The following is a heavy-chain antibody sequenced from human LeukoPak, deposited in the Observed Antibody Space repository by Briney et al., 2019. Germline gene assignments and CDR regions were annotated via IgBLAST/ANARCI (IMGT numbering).Heavy chain of an antibody. Sequence: GGSLRLSCAASGFTFSSYAMSWVRQAPGKGLEWVSAISGSGGSTYYADSVKGRFTISRDNSKNTLYLQMNSLRAEDTAVYYCAKDRVSRDSSGYYRYYYGMDVWGQGTTVTDSS. CDR2: ISGSGGST. D-gene: IGHD3-22*01. J-gene: IGHJ6*02. V-gene: IGHV3-23*01. CDR3: AKDRVSRDSSGYYRYYYGMDV. CDR1: GFTFSSYA.